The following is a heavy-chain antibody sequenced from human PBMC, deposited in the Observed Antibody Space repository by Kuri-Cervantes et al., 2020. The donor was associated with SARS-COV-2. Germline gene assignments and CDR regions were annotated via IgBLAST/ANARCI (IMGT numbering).Heavy chain of an antibody. V-gene: IGHV1-46*01. Sequence: ASVKVSCKASGYTFTSYYMHWVRQAPGQGLEWMGIINPSGGSTSYAQKFQGRVTMTRDTSTSTVYMELGRLRSDDTAVYYCARDGSKGKYFQHWGQGTLVTVSS. CDR1: GYTFTSYY. D-gene: IGHD3-10*01. CDR2: INPSGGST. J-gene: IGHJ1*01. CDR3: ARDGSKGKYFQH.